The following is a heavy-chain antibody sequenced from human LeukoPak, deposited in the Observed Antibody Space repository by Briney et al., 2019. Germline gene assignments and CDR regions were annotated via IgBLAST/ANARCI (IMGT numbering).Heavy chain of an antibody. D-gene: IGHD2-15*01. Sequence: GASVKVSCKASGYTFTGYYMHWVRQAPGQGLEWMGWISAYNGNTNYAQKLQGRVTMTTDTSTSTAYMELRSLRSDDTAVYYCARDLSGAGDYWGQGTLVTVSS. J-gene: IGHJ4*02. CDR3: ARDLSGAGDY. CDR1: GYTFTGYY. CDR2: ISAYNGNT. V-gene: IGHV1-18*04.